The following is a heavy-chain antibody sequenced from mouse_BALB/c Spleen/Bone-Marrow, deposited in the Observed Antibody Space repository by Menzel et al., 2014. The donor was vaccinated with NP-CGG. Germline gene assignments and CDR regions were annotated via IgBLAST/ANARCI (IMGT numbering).Heavy chain of an antibody. J-gene: IGHJ1*01. V-gene: IGHV1-14*01. CDR2: INPYNDNT. Sequence: VQLQQSGPELVKPGASVKMSCKASGYTFTSYVMHWVKQKPGQGLEWIGNINPYNDNTKYNEKFKGKVTLTSDKSSSTAYMELSSLTSEDSAVYYCARSLYGYDWYFDVWGAGTTVTVSS. CDR1: GYTFTSYV. CDR3: ARSLYGYDWYFDV. D-gene: IGHD2-2*01.